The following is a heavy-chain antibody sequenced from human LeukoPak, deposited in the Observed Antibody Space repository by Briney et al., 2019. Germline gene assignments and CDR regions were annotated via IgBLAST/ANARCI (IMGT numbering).Heavy chain of an antibody. J-gene: IGHJ4*02. V-gene: IGHV4-59*01. CDR1: GGSISSYY. CDR2: IYCSGST. D-gene: IGHD4-11*01. Sequence: TSETLSLTCTVSGGSISSYYWSWIRQPPGKGLEWIGYIYCSGSTNYNPSLKSRVAISVDTSKNQFSLRLTSVTAADTAVYYCARMAEDSTVFDYWGQGTLVTVSS. CDR3: ARMAEDSTVFDY.